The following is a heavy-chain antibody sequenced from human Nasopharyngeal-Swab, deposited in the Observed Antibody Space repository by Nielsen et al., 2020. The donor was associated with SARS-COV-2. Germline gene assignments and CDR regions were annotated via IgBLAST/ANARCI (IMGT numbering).Heavy chain of an antibody. D-gene: IGHD2-15*01. CDR3: ARESVVVAAYNAFDI. Sequence: SVKVSCKASGGTFSSYAISWVRQAPGQGLEWMGGIIPIFGTANYAQKFQGRVTITADEYTSTAYMELSSLRSEDTAVYYCARESVVVAAYNAFDIWGKGTMVTVSS. V-gene: IGHV1-69*13. J-gene: IGHJ3*02. CDR1: GGTFSSYA. CDR2: IIPIFGTA.